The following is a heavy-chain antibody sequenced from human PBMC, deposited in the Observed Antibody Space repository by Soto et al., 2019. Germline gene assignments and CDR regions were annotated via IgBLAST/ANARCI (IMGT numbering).Heavy chain of an antibody. V-gene: IGHV3-23*01. J-gene: IGHJ4*02. D-gene: IGHD3-10*01. Sequence: GGSLRLSCAASGFTFSSYAMSWVRQAPGKGLEWVSAISGSGASTYYADSVKGRFTISRDNSKNTLYLQMNSLRAEDTAVYYCAKEILGGSGSYYEPGFDYWGQGTLVTVSS. CDR1: GFTFSSYA. CDR2: ISGSGAST. CDR3: AKEILGGSGSYYEPGFDY.